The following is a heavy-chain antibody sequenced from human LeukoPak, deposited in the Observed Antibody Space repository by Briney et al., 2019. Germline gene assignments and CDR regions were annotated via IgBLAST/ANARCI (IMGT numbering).Heavy chain of an antibody. V-gene: IGHV3-64D*09. CDR2: ITSNGGST. CDR1: GFTFSSYA. Sequence: PGGSLRLSCSASGFTFSSYAMHWVRQAPGNGLEYVSAITSNGGSTYHADSVKGRFTISRDNSKNTLYLQMSSLRTEDTAVYYCVRSPRAGWYLDCWGQGTLVTVS. J-gene: IGHJ4*02. D-gene: IGHD6-19*01. CDR3: VRSPRAGWYLDC.